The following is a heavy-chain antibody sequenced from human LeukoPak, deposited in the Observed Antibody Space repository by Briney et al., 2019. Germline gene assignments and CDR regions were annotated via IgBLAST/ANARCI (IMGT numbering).Heavy chain of an antibody. CDR2: ISSSSTYI. D-gene: IGHD3-3*01. V-gene: IGHV3-21*01. CDR1: GFTFSSCS. J-gene: IGHJ4*02. Sequence: GGSLGLSCAASGFTFSSCSMNWVRQAPGKGLEWVSSISSSSTYIYYGDSVKGRFTISRDNAKNSLYLQMNSLRAEDTAVYYCARDRYYDFWSGYYSDYWGQGTLVTVSS. CDR3: ARDRYYDFWSGYYSDY.